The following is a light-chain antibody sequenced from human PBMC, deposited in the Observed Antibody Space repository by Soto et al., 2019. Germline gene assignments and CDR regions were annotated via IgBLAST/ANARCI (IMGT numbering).Light chain of an antibody. J-gene: IGLJ1*01. CDR3: CAYAGSGTPYV. CDR1: SSDFEIYNL. V-gene: IGLV2-23*01. CDR2: EGS. Sequence: QSVLTQPASVSGSPGQSITISCTGTSSDFEIYNLVSWYQHHPGKAPKVMIYEGSKRPSGVSNRFSGSKSGKTASLTISGLQAEDEADYYCCAYAGSGTPYVFGPGTKVTVL.